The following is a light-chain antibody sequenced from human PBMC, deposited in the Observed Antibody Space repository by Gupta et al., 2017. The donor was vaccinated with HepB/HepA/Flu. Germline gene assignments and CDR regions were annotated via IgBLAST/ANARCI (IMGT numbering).Light chain of an antibody. CDR2: EVS. CDR3: CSYAGSRTLV. J-gene: IGLJ2*01. CDR1: SSDVGTYNL. V-gene: IGLV2-23*02. Sequence: QSALTQPASVSGSPGQPITISCTGTSSDVGTYNLVSWYQQHPGNAPKLFIYEVSKRPSGVSNRFSGSKSGNTASLTISGLQAEDEAYYYCCSYAGSRTLVFGGGTKLTVL.